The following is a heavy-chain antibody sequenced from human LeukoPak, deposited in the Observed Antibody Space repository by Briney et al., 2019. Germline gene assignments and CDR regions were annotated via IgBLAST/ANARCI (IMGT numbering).Heavy chain of an antibody. Sequence: GSLRLSCAASGFTFSSYAMHWVRQAPGKGLEWVAVISYDGSNKYYADSVKGRFTISRDNSKNTLYLQMNSLRAEDTAVYYCARVAAGYSVNYFDYWGQGTLVTVSS. D-gene: IGHD4-23*01. J-gene: IGHJ4*02. CDR1: GFTFSSYA. V-gene: IGHV3-30-3*01. CDR2: ISYDGSNK. CDR3: ARVAAGYSVNYFDY.